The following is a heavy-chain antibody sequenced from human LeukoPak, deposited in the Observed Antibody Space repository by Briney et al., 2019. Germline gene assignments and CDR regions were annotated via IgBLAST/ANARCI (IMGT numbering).Heavy chain of an antibody. CDR2: IYSGGST. CDR3: AAAHGSATRFDY. CDR1: GFTVSSNY. Sequence: GGSLRLSCAASGFTVSSNYMSWVRQAPGKGLEWVSVIYSGGSTYYADSVKGRFTISRDNSKNTLYLQMNSLRAEDTAAYYCAAAHGSATRFDYWGQGTLVTVSS. D-gene: IGHD3-10*01. V-gene: IGHV3-53*01. J-gene: IGHJ4*02.